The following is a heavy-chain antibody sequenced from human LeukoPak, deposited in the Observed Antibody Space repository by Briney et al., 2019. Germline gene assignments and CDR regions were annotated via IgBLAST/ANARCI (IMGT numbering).Heavy chain of an antibody. D-gene: IGHD3-22*01. CDR2: ITNSGNSK. J-gene: IGHJ4*02. V-gene: IGHV3-48*01. CDR3: ARTRSSGYLTFGY. CDR1: EFTFSSYS. Sequence: GGSLRLSCAASEFTFSSYSMNWVRQAPGKGLEWVSYITNSGNSKSYADSVKGRFTISRDNTKSSLYPQMNGLRAEDTAVYYCARTRSSGYLTFGYWGQGILVTVSS.